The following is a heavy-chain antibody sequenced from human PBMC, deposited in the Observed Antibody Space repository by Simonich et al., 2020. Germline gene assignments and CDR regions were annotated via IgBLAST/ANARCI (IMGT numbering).Heavy chain of an antibody. Sequence: QVQLQESGPGLVKPSETLSLTCTVSGGSISSYYWSWIRQPPGKGLEWIGYIYYSGSTNYNTSRKSRVTISVDTSKNQFSLKLSSVTAADTAVYYCARLPDYWGQGTLVTVSS. CDR3: ARLPDY. V-gene: IGHV4-59*08. J-gene: IGHJ4*02. CDR2: IYYSGST. CDR1: GGSISSYY.